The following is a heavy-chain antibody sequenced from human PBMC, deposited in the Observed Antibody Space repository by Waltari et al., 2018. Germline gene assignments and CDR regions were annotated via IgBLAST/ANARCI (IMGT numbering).Heavy chain of an antibody. CDR3: ARDLIEYSSSSGYYGMDV. J-gene: IGHJ6*02. Sequence: QLQLQESGPGLVKPSETLSLTCTVSGGSISSSSYYWGWIRQPPGKGLEWIGSIYYSGSTYYNPSLKTRVTISLDTSKNQLSLNLASVTAADTAVYYCARDLIEYSSSSGYYGMDVWGQGTTVTVSS. CDR1: GGSISSSSYY. D-gene: IGHD6-6*01. V-gene: IGHV4-39*07. CDR2: IYYSGST.